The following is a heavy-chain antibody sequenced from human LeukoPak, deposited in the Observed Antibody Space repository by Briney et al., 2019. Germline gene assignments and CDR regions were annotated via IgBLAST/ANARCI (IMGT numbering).Heavy chain of an antibody. V-gene: IGHV4-59*01. CDR1: GVFISPNY. D-gene: IGHD6-19*01. CDR2: VYYSGST. J-gene: IGHJ6*03. CDR3: ARGGVAVAGSPAADYYYYMDV. Sequence: PSETLSLTCTVSGVFISPNYWSWIRQPPGKGLEWIGYVYYSGSTNYNPSLKSRVTISVDASKKQFSLRLKSVTAADTAVYYCARGGVAVAGSPAADYYYYMDVWGKGTTVTVSS.